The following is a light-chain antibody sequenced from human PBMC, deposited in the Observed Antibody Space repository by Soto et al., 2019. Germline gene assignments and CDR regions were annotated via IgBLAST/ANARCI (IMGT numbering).Light chain of an antibody. CDR3: QQYNNWPRT. Sequence: EIVMTQSPATLSVSPGERATLSCRASQSVSSDLAWYHQKPGQAPRLLIYDASTRATGTPARFSGSGSGTELTLTINSLQSEDFAVYYCQQYNNWPRTFGQGTKV. CDR2: DAS. J-gene: IGKJ1*01. CDR1: QSVSSD. V-gene: IGKV3-15*01.